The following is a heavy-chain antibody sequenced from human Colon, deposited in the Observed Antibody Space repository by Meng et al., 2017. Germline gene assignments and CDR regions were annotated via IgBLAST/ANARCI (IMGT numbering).Heavy chain of an antibody. Sequence: QVRRGQAGGEVKRPGASVKVSCKASGGTFSSYAISWVRQAPGQGLEWMGGIIPIFGTANYAQKFQGRVTITADKSTSTAYMELSSLRSEDTAVYYCARASGGMVRGVITWGIDYWGQGTLVTVSS. V-gene: IGHV1-69*06. J-gene: IGHJ4*02. D-gene: IGHD3-10*01. CDR3: ARASGGMVRGVITWGIDY. CDR1: GGTFSSYA. CDR2: IIPIFGTA.